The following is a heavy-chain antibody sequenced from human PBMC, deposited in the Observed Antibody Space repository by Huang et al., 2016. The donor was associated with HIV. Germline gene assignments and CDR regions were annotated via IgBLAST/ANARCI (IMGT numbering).Heavy chain of an antibody. CDR3: ARHLTEYDFWRGYHPLYYFDY. CDR1: GGSISSSDYV. D-gene: IGHD3-3*01. V-gene: IGHV4-39*01. Sequence: QLQLQASGPGLVKPSETLSLTCIFSGGSISSSDYVWGWIRQPPGKGLEGSGSIYYRGSTYEKPARKSRVTISVDTYKNQFSLKLSSVTAADTAVYYCARHLTEYDFWRGYHPLYYFDYWGQGTLVTVSS. CDR2: IYYRGST. J-gene: IGHJ4*02.